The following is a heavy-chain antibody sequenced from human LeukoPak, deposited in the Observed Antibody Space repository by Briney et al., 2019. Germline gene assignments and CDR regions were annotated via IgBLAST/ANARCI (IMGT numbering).Heavy chain of an antibody. CDR3: AREGGRAVPGRFDQ. CDR1: GITFRSSG. D-gene: IGHD6-13*01. CDR2: IQNDGSDK. V-gene: IGHV3-30*02. J-gene: IGHJ4*02. Sequence: GGSLTLSCAASGITFRSSGMHWVRQPPGKGLEWVTFIQNDGSDKYYAASVKRRFTISRDNSKSTVYLHMASLRADDTALYYCAREGGRAVPGRFDQWGQGTLVTVSS.